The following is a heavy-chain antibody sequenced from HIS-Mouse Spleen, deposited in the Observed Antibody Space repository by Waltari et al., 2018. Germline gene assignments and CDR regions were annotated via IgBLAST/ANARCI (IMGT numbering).Heavy chain of an antibody. CDR1: GFIFSSYA. J-gene: IGHJ3*02. V-gene: IGHV3-33*06. D-gene: IGHD3-22*01. CDR3: AKDVLVVINSSAFDI. Sequence: QVKLVASGGGVVQPGRSLILSCAASGFIFSSYAMPWVRQASGKGLEWVAVIWYDGSNKYYADSVKGRFTISRDNSKNTLYLQMSSLRAEDTAVYYCAKDVLVVINSSAFDIWGQGTMVTVSS. CDR2: IWYDGSNK.